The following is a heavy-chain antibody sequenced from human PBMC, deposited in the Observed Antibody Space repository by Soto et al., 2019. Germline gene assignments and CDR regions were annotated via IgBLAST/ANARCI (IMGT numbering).Heavy chain of an antibody. Sequence: GGSLRLSCAASGFTFSSYAMHWVRQAPGKGLEWVAVISYDGSNKYYADSVKGRFTNSRDNSKNTLYLQMNSLRAEDTAVYYCARDGSAGYCSSTSCYGLYGMDVWGQGTTVTVSS. CDR2: ISYDGSNK. CDR3: ARDGSAGYCSSTSCYGLYGMDV. J-gene: IGHJ6*02. D-gene: IGHD2-2*01. V-gene: IGHV3-30-3*01. CDR1: GFTFSSYA.